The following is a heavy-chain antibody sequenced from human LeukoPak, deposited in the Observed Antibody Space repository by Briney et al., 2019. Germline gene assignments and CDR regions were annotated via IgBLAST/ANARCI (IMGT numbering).Heavy chain of an antibody. J-gene: IGHJ4*02. Sequence: PSETLSLTCTVSGGSISSSSYYWGWIRQPPGKGLEWIGSIYYSRSTYYNPSLKSRVTISVDTSKNQFSLKLSSVTAADTAVYYCARQSSGWWDYWGQGTLVTVSS. CDR1: GGSISSSSYY. D-gene: IGHD6-19*01. V-gene: IGHV4-39*01. CDR3: ARQSSGWWDY. CDR2: IYYSRST.